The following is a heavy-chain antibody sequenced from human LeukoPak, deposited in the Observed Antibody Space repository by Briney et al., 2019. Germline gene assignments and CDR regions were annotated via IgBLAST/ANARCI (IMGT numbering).Heavy chain of an antibody. CDR3: ARSRSGYYGDY. D-gene: IGHD3-22*01. J-gene: IGHJ4*02. CDR1: GFTFSSYW. CDR2: IKEDGSEK. V-gene: IGHV3-7*01. Sequence: PGGSLRLSCAASGFTFSSYWMSWVRQAPGKGLEWVANIKEDGSEKYYVDSVKGRFTISRDNAKNSLSLQVNSLSAEDTAVYYCARSRSGYYGDYWGQGTLVTVSS.